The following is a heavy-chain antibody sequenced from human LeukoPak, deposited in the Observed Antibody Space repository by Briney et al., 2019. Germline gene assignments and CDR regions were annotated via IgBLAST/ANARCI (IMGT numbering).Heavy chain of an antibody. CDR3: ARGYCGSDSCCGDYYYYGMDV. CDR1: GFTFKSHA. D-gene: IGHD2-2*01. Sequence: GGSLRLSCAASGFTFKSHAIHWLRQAPGKGLEWVAVISYDGNNKYYADSVKDRFTISRDNAKNTLYLEMNSLRAEDTAMYCCARGYCGSDSCCGDYYYYGMDVWGQGTTVSVS. V-gene: IGHV3-30*04. CDR2: ISYDGNNK. J-gene: IGHJ6*02.